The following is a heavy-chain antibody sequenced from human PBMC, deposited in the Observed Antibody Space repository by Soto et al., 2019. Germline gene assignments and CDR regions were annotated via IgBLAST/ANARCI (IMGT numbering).Heavy chain of an antibody. CDR1: GGSISSRSYS. Sequence: SETLSLTFTVSGGSISSRSYSWGWIRQPPGKGLEWIGSIYYSGSTYYNPSLTSRVTISGDTSKDQCSLKLSSVTAADTAVYYCARHQYYDIFTGYYPFDYWGQGTLVTVSS. V-gene: IGHV4-39*01. CDR3: ARHQYYDIFTGYYPFDY. CDR2: IYYSGST. D-gene: IGHD3-9*01. J-gene: IGHJ4*02.